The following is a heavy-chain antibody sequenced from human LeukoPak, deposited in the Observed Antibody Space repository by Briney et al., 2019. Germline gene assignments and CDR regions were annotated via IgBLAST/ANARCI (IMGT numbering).Heavy chain of an antibody. Sequence: GASVKVSCKASGGTFSSYAISWVRQAPGQGLEWMGGIIPVFGTANYAQKFQGRVTITADESTSTAYMELSSLRSEDTAVYYCARDLFYDSSGYYRDYWGQGTLVTVSS. CDR2: IIPVFGTA. D-gene: IGHD3-22*01. CDR1: GGTFSSYA. CDR3: ARDLFYDSSGYYRDY. J-gene: IGHJ4*02. V-gene: IGHV1-69*13.